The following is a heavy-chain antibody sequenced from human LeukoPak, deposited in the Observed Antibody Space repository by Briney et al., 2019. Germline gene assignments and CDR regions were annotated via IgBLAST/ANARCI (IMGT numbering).Heavy chain of an antibody. CDR2: IYYNGNT. V-gene: IGHV4-39*07. J-gene: IGHJ5*02. D-gene: IGHD4-17*01. CDR3: AREDYGDYDSRDNWFDP. CDR1: GGSTSSNSYY. Sequence: SETLSLTCTVSGGSTSSNSYYWGWIRQPPGKGLEWIGSIYYNGNTYYNPSLKSRVTISVDTSKNQFSLKLSSVTAADTAVYYCAREDYGDYDSRDNWFDPWGQGTLVTVSS.